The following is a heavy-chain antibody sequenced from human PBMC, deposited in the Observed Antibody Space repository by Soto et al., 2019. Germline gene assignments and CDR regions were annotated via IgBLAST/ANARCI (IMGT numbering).Heavy chain of an antibody. CDR2: IFYLGSS. J-gene: IGHJ5*02. D-gene: IGHD3-3*02. V-gene: IGHV4-39*01. CDR1: GDSIISSDFH. CDR3: ARHSLALRKNNWFDP. Sequence: SETLSLTCTVSGDSIISSDFHWGWVRQPPGKGLEWIGSIFYLGSSYYNPSLKSRVTMSVDTSKNQFSLRLRSVTAADTALYFCARHSLALRKNNWFDPWGQGIMVTVSS.